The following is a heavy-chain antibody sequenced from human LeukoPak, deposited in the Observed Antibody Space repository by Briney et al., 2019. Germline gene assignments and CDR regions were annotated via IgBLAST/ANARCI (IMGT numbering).Heavy chain of an antibody. CDR1: GFTFSSYA. CDR2: ISYDGSNK. Sequence: GRSLRLSCAASGFTFSSYAMHWVRQAPGKGLEWVAVISYDGSNKYYADSVKGRFTISRDNSKNTLYLQMNSLRAEDTAVYYCAGDTQQLALYYYYGMDVWGQGTTVTVSS. CDR3: AGDTQQLALYYYYGMDV. D-gene: IGHD6-13*01. V-gene: IGHV3-30-3*01. J-gene: IGHJ6*02.